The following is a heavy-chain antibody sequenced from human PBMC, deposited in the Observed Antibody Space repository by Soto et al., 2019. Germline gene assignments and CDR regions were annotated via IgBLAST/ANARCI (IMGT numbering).Heavy chain of an antibody. V-gene: IGHV4-4*02. CDR1: GGTVASSHW. Sequence: SETLSLTCGVSGGTVASSHWWSWVRQSPGRGLEWIGNVYHTGDTNFNPSLQSRVTFSVDKSNNQFSLRLTSVTAADTAVYFCAREIVTAGGNNYFDTWGPGTLVTVSS. CDR2: VYHTGDT. J-gene: IGHJ5*01. D-gene: IGHD2-21*02. CDR3: AREIVTAGGNNYFDT.